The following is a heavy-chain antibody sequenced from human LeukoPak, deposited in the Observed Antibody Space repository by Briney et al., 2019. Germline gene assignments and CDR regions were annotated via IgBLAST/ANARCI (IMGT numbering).Heavy chain of an antibody. CDR1: GGSISSGGYY. Sequence: SETLSLTFTVSGGSISSGGYYWSWIRQHPGKGLEWIGYIYYSGSTYYNPSLKSRVTISVDTSKNQFSLKLSSVTAADTAVYYCARAVADYYDSSALHFDYWGQGTLVTVSS. CDR3: ARAVADYYDSSALHFDY. J-gene: IGHJ4*02. D-gene: IGHD3-22*01. CDR2: IYYSGST. V-gene: IGHV4-31*03.